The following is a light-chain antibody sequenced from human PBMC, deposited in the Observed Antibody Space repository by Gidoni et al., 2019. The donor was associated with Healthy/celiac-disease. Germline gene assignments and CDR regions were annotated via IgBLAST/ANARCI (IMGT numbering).Light chain of an antibody. CDR2: AAS. V-gene: IGKV1-27*01. Sequence: DIQITQSPSSLSASVGDRVTITCRASQGISNYLAWYQQKPGKVPKLLIYAASTLQSEVPSRFSGSGSGTDFTLTISSRQPEDVATYYCKKYNSAPRTFGQGTKVEIK. CDR3: KKYNSAPRT. J-gene: IGKJ1*01. CDR1: QGISNY.